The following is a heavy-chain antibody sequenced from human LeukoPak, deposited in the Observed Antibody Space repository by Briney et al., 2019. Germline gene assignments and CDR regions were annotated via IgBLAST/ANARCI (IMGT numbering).Heavy chain of an antibody. CDR1: GDSVSSGNYY. V-gene: IGHV4-61*01. CDR2: MSPSGTT. Sequence: PSETLSLTCTVSGDSVSSGNYYLSWIRQPPGKGLHWITYMSPSGTTKYNPSLKSRVTTSVDTSRTQFSLRLSSVTAADTAVYYCATGRLSSSSWYRNGVDYWGQGTLVTVSS. D-gene: IGHD6-13*01. J-gene: IGHJ4*02. CDR3: ATGRLSSSSWYRNGVDY.